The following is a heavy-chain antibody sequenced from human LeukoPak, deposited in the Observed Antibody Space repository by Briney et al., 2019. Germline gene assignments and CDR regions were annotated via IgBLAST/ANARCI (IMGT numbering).Heavy chain of an antibody. CDR1: GFTFSSYW. CDR3: AREEKVVITPRYYGMDV. J-gene: IGHJ6*02. D-gene: IGHD3-22*01. V-gene: IGHV3-74*01. Sequence: GGSLRLSCAASGFTFSSYWMHWVCQAPGKGLVWVSRINSDGSSTSYADSVKGRFTISRDNAKNTLYLQMNSLRAEDTAVYYCAREEKVVITPRYYGMDVWGQGTTVTVSS. CDR2: INSDGSST.